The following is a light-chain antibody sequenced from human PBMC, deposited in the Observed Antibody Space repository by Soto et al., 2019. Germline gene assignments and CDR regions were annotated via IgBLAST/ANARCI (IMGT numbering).Light chain of an antibody. J-gene: IGKJ5*01. CDR1: HKKIYTSNSKKY. V-gene: IGKV4-1*01. CDR3: QQYYSSTIA. Sequence: LGKKGTTNCKPNHKKIYTSNSKKYLAWYQQKPGQPPKLLIKWASTRESGVPDRFSCSGSETDFTLTCGSVMAEDVAVYYFQQYYSSTIAIGQGTRLEIK. CDR2: WAS.